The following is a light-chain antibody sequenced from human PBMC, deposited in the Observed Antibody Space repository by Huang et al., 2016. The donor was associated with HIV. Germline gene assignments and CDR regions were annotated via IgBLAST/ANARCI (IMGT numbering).Light chain of an antibody. V-gene: IGKV3-15*01. J-gene: IGKJ1*01. CDR1: PSISSN. CDR2: GAS. CDR3: QQYNNWWT. Sequence: EIVMTQSPATLSVSPGERATLSCRASPSISSNLAWYQQKPGQAPRLLIYGASTSASGIPAWLGGSWSGTDIPLTSTSLQYEDFAVYYCQQYNNWWTFGQGTKVEIK.